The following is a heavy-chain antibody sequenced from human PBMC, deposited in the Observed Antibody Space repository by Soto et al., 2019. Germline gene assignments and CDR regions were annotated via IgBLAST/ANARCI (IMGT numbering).Heavy chain of an antibody. Sequence: TSETLSLTCTVSGGSISSYYWSWIRQPPGKGLEWIGYIYYSGSTNYNPSLKSRVTISVDTSKNQFSLKLSSVTAADTAVYYCAISVDSSGWYEGFYFDYWGQGTLVTVSS. CDR1: GGSISSYY. CDR3: AISVDSSGWYEGFYFDY. CDR2: IYYSGST. D-gene: IGHD6-13*01. J-gene: IGHJ4*02. V-gene: IGHV4-59*08.